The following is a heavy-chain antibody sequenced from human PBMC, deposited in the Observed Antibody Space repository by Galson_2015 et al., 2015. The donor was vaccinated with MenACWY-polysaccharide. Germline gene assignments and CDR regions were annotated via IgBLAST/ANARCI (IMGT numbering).Heavy chain of an antibody. CDR2: ISYDGSNK. J-gene: IGHJ6*02. CDR1: GFTFSDYA. D-gene: IGHD3-10*01. CDR3: AKDRPLRGLSVFYYGMDV. Sequence: SLRLSCAVSGFTFSDYAIHWVRQAPGKGLEWLAVISYDGSNKYYLESVRGRFTISRDNSKDMVYLHMNSLGGEDTAVYFCAKDRPLRGLSVFYYGMDVWGRGTTVIVSS. V-gene: IGHV3-30*18.